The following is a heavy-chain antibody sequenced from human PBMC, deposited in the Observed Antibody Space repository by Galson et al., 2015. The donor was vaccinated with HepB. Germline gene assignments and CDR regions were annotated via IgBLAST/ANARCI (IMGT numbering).Heavy chain of an antibody. CDR2: ISYDGSNK. Sequence: SLRLSCAASGFTFSDYAMHWVRQAPGKGLEWVAVISYDGSNKYYADSVRGRFTISRDNSKNVLYLQMNSLRVEDTAVYYCARAIGRDSIVVDGAFDIWGQGTMVTVSS. V-gene: IGHV3-30-3*01. D-gene: IGHD6-19*01. J-gene: IGHJ3*02. CDR3: ARAIGRDSIVVDGAFDI. CDR1: GFTFSDYA.